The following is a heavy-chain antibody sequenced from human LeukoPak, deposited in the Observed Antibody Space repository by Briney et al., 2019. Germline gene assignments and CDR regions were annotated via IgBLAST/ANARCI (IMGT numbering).Heavy chain of an antibody. CDR1: GGSVSSGSYY. J-gene: IGHJ4*02. Sequence: PSVTLSLTCTVSGGSVSSGSYYWSWIRQPPGKGLEWIGYIYYSGSTNYNPSLKSRVTISVDTSKNQFSLKLSSVTAADTAVYYCARVVNSGWSDYWGQGTLVTVSS. CDR2: IYYSGST. D-gene: IGHD6-19*01. V-gene: IGHV4-61*01. CDR3: ARVVNSGWSDY.